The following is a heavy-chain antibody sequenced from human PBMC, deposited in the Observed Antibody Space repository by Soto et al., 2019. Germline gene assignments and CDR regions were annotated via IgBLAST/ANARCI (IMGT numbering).Heavy chain of an antibody. J-gene: IGHJ4*02. V-gene: IGHV1-18*01. CDR2: IRPNNGNT. CDR3: ARDLDGSGSYFTDY. CDR1: GYTFSIYG. D-gene: IGHD3-10*01. Sequence: QVQLVQSGVEVKKPGASVKVSCKAFGYTFSIYGINWVRQAPGQGLEWMGWIRPNNGNTKYAQNVQGRVTMTTDTPTSTAYMELRSLRSDDTAVYYCARDLDGSGSYFTDYWGQGTLVIVSS.